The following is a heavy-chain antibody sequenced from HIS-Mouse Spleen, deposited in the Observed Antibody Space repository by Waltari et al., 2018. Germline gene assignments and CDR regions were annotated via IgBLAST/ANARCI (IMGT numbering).Heavy chain of an antibody. CDR2: IDYSGGT. CDR1: GGSISSSSYY. CDR3: AREIPYSSSWYDWYFDL. J-gene: IGHJ2*01. D-gene: IGHD6-13*01. Sequence: QLQLQESGPGLVKPSETLSLTCTVSGGSISSSSYYWGWIRQPPGKGLGWIGSIDYSGGTSYNPSLKRRVTISVDTSKNQFSLTLSSVTAADTAVYYCAREIPYSSSWYDWYFDLWGRGTLVTVSS. V-gene: IGHV4-39*07.